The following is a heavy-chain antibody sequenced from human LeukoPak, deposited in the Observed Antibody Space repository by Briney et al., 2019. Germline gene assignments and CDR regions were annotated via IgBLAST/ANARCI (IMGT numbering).Heavy chain of an antibody. CDR2: ISSSGSTI. Sequence: GGSLRLSCAASGFTFSSYEMNWVRQAPGKGLEWVSYISSSGSTIYYADSVKGRFTISRDNAKNSLYLQMNSLRAEDTAVYYCARDRYGSGSYSENFDYWGQGTLVTVSS. J-gene: IGHJ4*02. D-gene: IGHD3-10*01. CDR1: GFTFSSYE. CDR3: ARDRYGSGSYSENFDY. V-gene: IGHV3-48*03.